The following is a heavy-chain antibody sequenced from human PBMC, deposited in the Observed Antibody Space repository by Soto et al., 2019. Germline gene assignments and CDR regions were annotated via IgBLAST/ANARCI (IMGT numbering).Heavy chain of an antibody. Sequence: PSETLSLTCTVSGGSISSGDYYWSWIRQPPGKGLEWIGYIYYSGSTYYNPSLKSRVTISVDTSKNQFSLKLSSVTAADTAVYYCARDARDAYCSSTSCYGWFDPWGQGTLVTVSS. CDR2: IYYSGST. CDR3: ARDARDAYCSSTSCYGWFDP. D-gene: IGHD2-2*01. V-gene: IGHV4-30-4*01. J-gene: IGHJ5*02. CDR1: GGSISSGDYY.